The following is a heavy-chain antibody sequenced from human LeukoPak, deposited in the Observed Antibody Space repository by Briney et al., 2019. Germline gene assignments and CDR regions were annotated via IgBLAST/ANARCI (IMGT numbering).Heavy chain of an antibody. CDR1: GFTFSSYG. CDR3: ARTDCGGDCYTDC. J-gene: IGHJ4*02. V-gene: IGHV3-33*01. D-gene: IGHD2-21*02. Sequence: GGSLRLSCAASGFTFSSYGMHWVRQAPGKGLGWVACIWYDGSNKYYVDSVEGRFTISRDNSKNTLYLQMNRLRAEDTALYYCARTDCGGDCYTDCCGQGTLVTVSS. CDR2: IWYDGSNK.